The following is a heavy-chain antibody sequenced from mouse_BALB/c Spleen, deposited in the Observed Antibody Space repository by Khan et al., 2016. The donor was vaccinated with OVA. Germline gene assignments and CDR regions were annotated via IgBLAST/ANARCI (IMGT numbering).Heavy chain of an antibody. CDR3: AGDSNFDY. J-gene: IGHJ2*01. CDR2: ISSGSSTI. V-gene: IGHV5-17*02. CDR1: GFTFSRFG. Sequence: EVELVESGGGLVQPGGSRKLSCAASGFTFSRFGMHWVRQAPEKGLEWVAYISSGSSTIYYADTVKGRFTISRDNPKNTLFLQMTSLTSEDTAMYYCAGDSNFDYWGQGTTLTVSA.